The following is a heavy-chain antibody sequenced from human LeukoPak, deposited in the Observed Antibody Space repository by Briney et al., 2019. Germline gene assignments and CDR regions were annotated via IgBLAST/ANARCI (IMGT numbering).Heavy chain of an antibody. CDR2: INHSGST. CDR3: ARGEGYCSSTSCYQDY. V-gene: IGHV4-34*01. J-gene: IGHJ4*02. CDR1: GGSFSGYY. Sequence: PSETLSLTCAVYGGSFSGYYWSWIRQPPGKGLEWIGEINHSGSTNYNPSLKSRVTISVDTSKNQFSLRLSSVTAADTAVYYCARGEGYCSSTSCYQDYWGQGTLVTVSS. D-gene: IGHD2-2*01.